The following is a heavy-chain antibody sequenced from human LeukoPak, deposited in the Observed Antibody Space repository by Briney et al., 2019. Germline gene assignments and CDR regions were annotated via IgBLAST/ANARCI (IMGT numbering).Heavy chain of an antibody. CDR2: ITSSGTYT. CDR1: GFSFSDYS. CDR3: ARDPYSGNYGTYYYYYMDV. J-gene: IGHJ6*03. D-gene: IGHD1-26*01. V-gene: IGHV3-21*01. Sequence: GGSLRLSCAASGFSFSDYSMIWVRQAPGKGLEWVSSITSSGTYTFYADSVKGRFTISRDNAKNSLYLQMDSLGPEDTAVYYCARDPYSGNYGTYYYYYMDVWGKGTTVTISS.